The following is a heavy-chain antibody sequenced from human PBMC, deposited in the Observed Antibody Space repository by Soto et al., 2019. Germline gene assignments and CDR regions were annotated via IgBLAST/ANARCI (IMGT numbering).Heavy chain of an antibody. J-gene: IGHJ5*02. CDR1: GGSISSSSYY. D-gene: IGHD2-2*01. Sequence: SETLSLTCTVSGGSISSSSYYWGWIRQPPGKGLEWIGSIYYSGSTYYNPSLKSRVTISVDTSKNQFSLKLSSVTAADTAVYYCARPRRYCSSTSRYTNWFHXWGQGTLVTVSX. CDR3: ARPRRYCSSTSRYTNWFHX. CDR2: IYYSGST. V-gene: IGHV4-39*01.